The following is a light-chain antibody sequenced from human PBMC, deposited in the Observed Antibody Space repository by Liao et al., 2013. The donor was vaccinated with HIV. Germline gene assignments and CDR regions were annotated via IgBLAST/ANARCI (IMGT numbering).Light chain of an antibody. J-gene: IGLJ1*01. CDR2: YDS. Sequence: SYELTQPPSVSVAPGKTARITCGGNNIGSKSVHWYQQKPGQAPVLVIYYDSDRPSGIPERFSGSNSGSTATLTISRVEAGDEADYYCQVWDSNSDHPYVFGTGTKVTVL. V-gene: IGLV3-21*01. CDR3: QVWDSNSDHPYV. CDR1: NIGSKS.